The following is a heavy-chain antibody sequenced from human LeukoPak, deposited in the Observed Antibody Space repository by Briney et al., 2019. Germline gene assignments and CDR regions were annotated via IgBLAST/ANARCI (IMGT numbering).Heavy chain of an antibody. V-gene: IGHV1-8*03. CDR3: ARSSYDSSGYYPLYFDY. J-gene: IGHJ4*02. Sequence: ASVKVSCKASGYTFTSYDINWVRQATGQGLEWMGWMNPNSGNTGYAQKFQGRVTITRNTSISTAYMELSSLRSEDTAVYYCARSSYDSSGYYPLYFDYWGQGTLVTVSS. D-gene: IGHD3-22*01. CDR2: MNPNSGNT. CDR1: GYTFTSYD.